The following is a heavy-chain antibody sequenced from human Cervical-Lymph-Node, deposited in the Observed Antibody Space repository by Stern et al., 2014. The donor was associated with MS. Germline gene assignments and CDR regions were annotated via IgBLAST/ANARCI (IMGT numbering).Heavy chain of an antibody. J-gene: IGHJ5*01. Sequence: QVQLQESGPGLVKPSQTLSLTCTVSGGSISSGSHYWSWIRQPAGKGLEWVGRIYSTGRVDYNPSFKGRVPMSVDPSKDQFSLELRPVTAADTAMYYCAREWIYEVSWFDSWGQGSLVIVSS. CDR2: IYSTGRV. V-gene: IGHV4-61*02. D-gene: IGHD5/OR15-5a*01. CDR1: GGSISSGSHY. CDR3: AREWIYEVSWFDS.